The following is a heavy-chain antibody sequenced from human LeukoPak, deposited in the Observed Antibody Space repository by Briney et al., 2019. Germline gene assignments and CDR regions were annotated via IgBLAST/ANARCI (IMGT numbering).Heavy chain of an antibody. CDR3: ARFRGVVASSLLDL. V-gene: IGHV4-39*01. CDR1: GASISSDGYW. J-gene: IGHJ5*02. CDR2: INYSGAT. Sequence: ASETLSLTCTVSGASISSDGYWSGWVRQSPVKGLEWIGIINYSGATYYNSALKSRVTISVDTSKSQFSLSLISVTAADTAVYFCARFRGVVASSLLDLWGQGTLVTVSS. D-gene: IGHD3-10*01.